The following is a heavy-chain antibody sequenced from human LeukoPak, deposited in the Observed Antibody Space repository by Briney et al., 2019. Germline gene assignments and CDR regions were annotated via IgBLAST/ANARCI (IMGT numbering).Heavy chain of an antibody. CDR2: LYNSGNT. CDR1: GGSISSHY. Sequence: PSETLSLICTVSGGSISSHYWSWIRQPPGQGLEWLGYLYNSGNTNYNPSLNSRVTISVDTSKNQLSLKLSSVTAADTAVYYCARVAENPDLFFDYWGQGALVTVSS. D-gene: IGHD3-3*01. J-gene: IGHJ4*02. V-gene: IGHV4-59*11. CDR3: ARVAENPDLFFDY.